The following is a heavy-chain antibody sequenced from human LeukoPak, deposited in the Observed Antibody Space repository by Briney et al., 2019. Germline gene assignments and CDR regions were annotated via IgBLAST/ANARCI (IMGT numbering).Heavy chain of an antibody. V-gene: IGHV1-2*02. J-gene: IGHJ4*02. Sequence: ASVKVSCKASGYTFTGYYMHWVRQAPGQGLEWMGWINPNSGGTNYAQKFQGRATMTRDTSISTAYMELSRLRSDDTAVYYCAREVVAYDSSGLSLGYWGRGTLVTVSS. CDR1: GYTFTGYY. CDR3: AREVVAYDSSGLSLGY. CDR2: INPNSGGT. D-gene: IGHD3-22*01.